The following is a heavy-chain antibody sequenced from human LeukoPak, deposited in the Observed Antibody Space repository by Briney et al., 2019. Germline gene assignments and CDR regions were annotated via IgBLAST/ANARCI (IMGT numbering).Heavy chain of an antibody. Sequence: ASVKVSCKASGYTFTSYYMHWVRQAPGQGLEWMGIINPSGGSTSYAQKFQGRVTMTRDMSTSTVYMELSSLRSEDTAVYYCAREYYYDSSGYSNSSYGFDYWGQGILVTVSS. D-gene: IGHD3-22*01. CDR1: GYTFTSYY. J-gene: IGHJ4*02. CDR2: INPSGGST. V-gene: IGHV1-46*01. CDR3: AREYYYDSSGYSNSSYGFDY.